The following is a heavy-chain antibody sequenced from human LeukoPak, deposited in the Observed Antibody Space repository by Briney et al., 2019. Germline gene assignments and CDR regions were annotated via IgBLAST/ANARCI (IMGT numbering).Heavy chain of an antibody. Sequence: SETLSLTCTVSGGSISNYYWCWIRQPPGKGLEWIGYIYYSGSTNSNPSLKSRVTISLDTSKNQFSLKLSSVTAADTAVYYCATVAVIRGVTYFDYWGQGTLVTVSS. CDR2: IYYSGST. V-gene: IGHV4-59*01. CDR3: ATVAVIRGVTYFDY. D-gene: IGHD3-10*01. CDR1: GGSISNYY. J-gene: IGHJ4*02.